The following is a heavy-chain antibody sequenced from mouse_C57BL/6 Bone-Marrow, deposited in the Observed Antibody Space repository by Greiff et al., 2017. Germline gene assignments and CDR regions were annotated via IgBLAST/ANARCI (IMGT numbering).Heavy chain of an antibody. CDR3: ARDGYYAMGY. J-gene: IGHJ4*01. CDR2: ISDGGSYT. Sequence: EVHLVESGGGLVKPGGSLKLSCAASGFTFSSYAMSWVRQTPEKRLEWVATISDGGSYTYYPDNVKGRFTISRDNSKNNLNLQMSHLKSEDAAMYYCARDGYYAMGYWGPGTSVTVST. CDR1: GFTFSSYA. V-gene: IGHV5-4*01.